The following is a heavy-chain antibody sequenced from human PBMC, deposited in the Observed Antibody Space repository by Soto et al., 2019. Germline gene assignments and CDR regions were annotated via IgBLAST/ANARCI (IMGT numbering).Heavy chain of an antibody. V-gene: IGHV1-2*04. D-gene: IGHD6-19*01. Sequence: QVQLVQSGAEVKKPGASVKVSCKASGYTFTGYYMHWVRQAPGQGLEWMGWIKPNSGGTNYAQKFQGWVTMTRDTYISTAYMELSRLRSDDTAVYYCARGSSGWEAFYYGMDVWGQGTTVTVSS. CDR1: GYTFTGYY. CDR3: ARGSSGWEAFYYGMDV. CDR2: IKPNSGGT. J-gene: IGHJ6*02.